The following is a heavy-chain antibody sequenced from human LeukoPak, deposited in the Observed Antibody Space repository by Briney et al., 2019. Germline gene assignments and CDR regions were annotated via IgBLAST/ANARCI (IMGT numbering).Heavy chain of an antibody. Sequence: GGSLRLSCAASGFTFSSYGMSWVRRAPGKGREGVANIKQDGSEKYYVDSLKGRFTISRDNAKNSLYLQMNSLRAEDTAVYYSARGTEGYDYVWGSYRYLDYWGQGTLVTASS. CDR2: IKQDGSEK. J-gene: IGHJ4*02. V-gene: IGHV3-7*03. D-gene: IGHD3-16*02. CDR3: ARGTEGYDYVWGSYRYLDY. CDR1: GFTFSSYG.